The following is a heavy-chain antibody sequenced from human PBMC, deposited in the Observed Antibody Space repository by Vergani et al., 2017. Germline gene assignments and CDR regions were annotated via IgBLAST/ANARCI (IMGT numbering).Heavy chain of an antibody. CDR1: DSSIMTNPY. J-gene: IGHJ6*02. Sequence: QVQLQESGPGLVKPSETLTLTCDVSDSSIMTNPYWGWFRQSPGKGLEWIGCIHHSGDTHYNSSLKSRVSISIVSSSNFSLSLTSVTAADTAIYYCARHRGSGGCFPSSYFYGMDLWGHGTTVTVSS. CDR3: ARHRGSGGCFPSSYFYGMDL. CDR2: IHHSGDT. V-gene: IGHV4-38-2*01. D-gene: IGHD3-10*01.